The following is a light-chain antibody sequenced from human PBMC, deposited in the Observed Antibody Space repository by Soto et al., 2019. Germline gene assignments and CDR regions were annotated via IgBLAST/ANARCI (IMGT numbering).Light chain of an antibody. CDR1: SSDVGGYNY. V-gene: IGLV2-8*01. CDR3: SSYAGSNNFV. CDR2: EVS. J-gene: IGLJ1*01. Sequence: SVLTQPPSASGSPGQSVTISCTGTSSDVGGYNYVSWYQQHPGKAPNLMIYEVSKRPSGVPDRFSGSKSGNTASLTVSGLQAEDEADYYCSSYAGSNNFVFGTGTKLTVL.